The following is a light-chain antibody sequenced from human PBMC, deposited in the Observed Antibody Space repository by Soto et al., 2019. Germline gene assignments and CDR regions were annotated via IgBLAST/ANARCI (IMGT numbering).Light chain of an antibody. V-gene: IGKV1-5*03. CDR2: KAS. CDR3: QHYNNYSEA. Sequence: DIQMPQSPSTLSGSVGDRVTITCRASQTISSWLAWYQQKPGKAPKLLIYKASTFKSGVPSRFSGSGSGTEFTLTISSLQPDDFAPYSCQHYNNYSEAFGQGTKVELK. CDR1: QTISSW. J-gene: IGKJ1*01.